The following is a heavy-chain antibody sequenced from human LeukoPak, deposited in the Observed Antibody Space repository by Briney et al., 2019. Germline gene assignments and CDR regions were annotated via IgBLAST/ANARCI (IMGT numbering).Heavy chain of an antibody. D-gene: IGHD3-10*01. J-gene: IGHJ6*03. V-gene: IGHV4-34*01. CDR1: GGSFSGYY. CDR3: ARGVGLLWFGESYYYMDV. Sequence: SETLSLTCAVYGGSFSGYYWSWIRQPPGKGLEWIGEINHSGSTNYNPSLKSRVTISVDTSKNQFSLKLSSVTAADTAVYYCARGVGLLWFGESYYYMDVWGKGTTVTISS. CDR2: INHSGST.